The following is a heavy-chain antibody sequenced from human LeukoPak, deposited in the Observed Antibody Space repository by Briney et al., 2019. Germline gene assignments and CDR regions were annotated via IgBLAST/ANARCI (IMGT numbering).Heavy chain of an antibody. CDR1: GASISSGNYY. V-gene: IGHV4-39*07. Sequence: SETLSLTCNVSGASISSGNYYWGWIRQYPEKDLEWIGSIYHTGSTYYNPSLTSRLSISIDTSKNQFSLKLRIVTAADTAVYYCAREEYSSGWYRGYYFDYWGQGTLVTVSS. CDR2: IYHTGST. CDR3: AREEYSSGWYRGYYFDY. J-gene: IGHJ4*02. D-gene: IGHD6-19*01.